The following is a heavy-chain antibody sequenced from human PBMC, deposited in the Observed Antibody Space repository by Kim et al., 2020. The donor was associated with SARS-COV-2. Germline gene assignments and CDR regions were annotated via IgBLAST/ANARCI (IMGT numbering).Heavy chain of an antibody. CDR1: GFTFSSFA. Sequence: GGSLRLSCAASGFTFSSFAMSWVRQAPGKGLEWVSAISGTGGTTAYADSVKGRFTISIDTSRSTLYRQMNTLRAEDTAVYYCARRSGWHVDNWGQGTLVT. D-gene: IGHD6-25*01. J-gene: IGHJ4*02. CDR3: ARRSGWHVDN. CDR2: ISGTGGTT. V-gene: IGHV3-23*01.